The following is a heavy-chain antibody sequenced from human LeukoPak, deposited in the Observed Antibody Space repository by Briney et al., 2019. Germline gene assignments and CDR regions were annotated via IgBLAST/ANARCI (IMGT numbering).Heavy chain of an antibody. CDR3: ARHYYGDWNMDV. D-gene: IGHD4-17*01. CDR1: GGSISSSSYY. Sequence: SETLSLACTVSGGSISSSSYYWGWIRQPPGKGLEWIGSIYYSGSTYYNPSLKSRVTISVDTSKNQFSLKLSSVTAADTAVYYSARHYYGDWNMDVWGKGTTVTISS. V-gene: IGHV4-39*01. CDR2: IYYSGST. J-gene: IGHJ6*03.